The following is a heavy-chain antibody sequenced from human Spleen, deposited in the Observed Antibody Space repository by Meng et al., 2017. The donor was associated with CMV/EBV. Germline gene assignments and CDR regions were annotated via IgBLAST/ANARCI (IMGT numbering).Heavy chain of an antibody. CDR3: AKGGYSYGPSRH. CDR2: IRYDGSNK. V-gene: IGHV3-30*02. CDR1: GFTFSSYG. D-gene: IGHD5-18*01. J-gene: IGHJ4*02. Sequence: GGPLRLSCAASGFTFSSYGMHWVRQAPGKGLEWVAFIRYDGSNKYYADFVKGRFIISRDNSKNTLYLQMTSLRVEDTAVYYCAKGGYSYGPSRHWGRGTLVTVSS.